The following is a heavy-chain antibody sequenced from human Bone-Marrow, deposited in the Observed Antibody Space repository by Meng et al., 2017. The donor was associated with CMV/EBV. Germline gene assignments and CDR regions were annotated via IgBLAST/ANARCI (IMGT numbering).Heavy chain of an antibody. V-gene: IGHV3-53*01. D-gene: IGHD2-2*02. J-gene: IGHJ6*02. CDR2: IYSGGST. CDR3: ARDNIVVVPAAITYYYYYGMDV. CDR1: GFTASSNY. Sequence: GGSLRLSCAASGFTASSNYMSWVRQAPGKGLEWVSVIYSGGSTYYADSVKGRFTISRDNSKNTLYLQMNSLRAEDTAVYYCARDNIVVVPAAITYYYYYGMDVWGQGTTVTVAS.